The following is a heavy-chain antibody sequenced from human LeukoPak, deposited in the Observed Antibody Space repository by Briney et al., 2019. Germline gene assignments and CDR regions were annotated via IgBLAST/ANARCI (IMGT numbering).Heavy chain of an antibody. CDR3: ARKVSSSCLDY. J-gene: IGHJ4*02. CDR2: IDWDDDK. CDR1: GFYLSISGMC. D-gene: IGHD6-13*01. V-gene: IGHV2-70*11. Sequence: SGTALAKPTQTLTLACTFSGFYLSISGMCVSWIRQPPGMALEWLARIDWDDDKYYNTSLKTRLTISKDTSKNQVVLTMTNMVPVDTATYYCARKVSSSCLDYWGQGTLVTVSA.